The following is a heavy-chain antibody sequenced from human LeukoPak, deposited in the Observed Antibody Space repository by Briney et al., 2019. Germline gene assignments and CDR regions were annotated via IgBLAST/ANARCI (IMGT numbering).Heavy chain of an antibody. Sequence: PGGSLRLSCAASGFTLSSYWMSWVRQAPGKGLEWVANIKQDGSEKYYVGSVKGRFTISRDNAKNSLYLQMNSLRAEDTAVYYCARAYYDYVYNYWGQGTLVTVSS. V-gene: IGHV3-7*04. D-gene: IGHD3-16*01. J-gene: IGHJ4*02. CDR1: GFTLSSYW. CDR2: IKQDGSEK. CDR3: ARAYYDYVYNY.